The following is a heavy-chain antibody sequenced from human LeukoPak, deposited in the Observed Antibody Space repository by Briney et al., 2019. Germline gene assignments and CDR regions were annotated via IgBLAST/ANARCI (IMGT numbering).Heavy chain of an antibody. J-gene: IGHJ5*02. CDR2: LYYSGST. Sequence: TTSETLSLTCTVSGGSISGYYWSWIRQPPGKGLECIGYLYYSGSTNYNPSLKSRVTISVDTSKNQFSLKLSSVTAADTAVYYCARDEYSAYGSGSYLSWGQGTLVTVSS. CDR3: ARDEYSAYGSGSYLS. V-gene: IGHV4-59*01. CDR1: GGSISGYY. D-gene: IGHD3-10*01.